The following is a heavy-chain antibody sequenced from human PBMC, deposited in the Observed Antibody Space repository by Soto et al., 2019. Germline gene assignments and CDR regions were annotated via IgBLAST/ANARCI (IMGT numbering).Heavy chain of an antibody. V-gene: IGHV3-23*01. CDR1: GFAFSSYA. CDR3: VKAVYLLDFDY. Sequence: GGSLRLSCAASGFAFSSYAMTWVRQAPGKGLEWVSTISGTGGNTYYADSVKGRFTISRDNSKNTVYLQMNSLRAEDTAVYYCVKAVYLLDFDYWGQGTLVTVSS. CDR2: ISGTGGNT. D-gene: IGHD1-20*01. J-gene: IGHJ4*02.